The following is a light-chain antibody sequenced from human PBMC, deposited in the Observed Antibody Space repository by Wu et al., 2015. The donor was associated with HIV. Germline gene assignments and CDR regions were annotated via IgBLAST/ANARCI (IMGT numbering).Light chain of an antibody. CDR3: QKYNTAPWT. V-gene: IGKV1-9*01. J-gene: IGKJ1*01. CDR1: QGISSY. Sequence: DIQMTQSPSSLSASVGDRVTITCRASQGISSYLAWYQLKPGKAPTLLIYAASTRQSGVPSRFSGSGSGTEFTLTISSLQPEDVATYYCQKYNTAPWTFGQGTKVEMK. CDR2: AAS.